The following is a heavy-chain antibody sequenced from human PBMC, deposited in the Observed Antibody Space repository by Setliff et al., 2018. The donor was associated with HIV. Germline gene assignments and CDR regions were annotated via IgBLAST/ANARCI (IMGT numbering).Heavy chain of an antibody. Sequence: LRLSCAASGFTLSDYYMSWIRQAPGKGLEWIGYIYNTGSTYHSPSLESRVTISIDTSKNQFSLKLSSVTAADTAVYFCARGRGSSSSWPIDYWGQGTLVTVSS. J-gene: IGHJ4*02. D-gene: IGHD6-13*01. CDR3: ARGRGSSSSWPIDY. CDR1: GFTLSDYY. CDR2: IYNTGST. V-gene: IGHV4-31*02.